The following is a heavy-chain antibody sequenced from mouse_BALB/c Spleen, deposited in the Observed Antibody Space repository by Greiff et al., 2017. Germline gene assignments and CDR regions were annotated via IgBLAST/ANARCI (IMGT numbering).Heavy chain of an antibody. J-gene: IGHJ2*01. Sequence: EVQVVESGGGLVQPGGSRKLSCAASGFTFSSFGMHLVRQAPEKGLEWVAYISSGSSTIYYADTVKGRFTISRDNPKNTLFLQMTSLRSEDTAMYYCARSGYYGNLFDYWGQGTTLTVSS. CDR3: ARSGYYGNLFDY. D-gene: IGHD2-1*01. V-gene: IGHV5-17*02. CDR2: ISSGSSTI. CDR1: GFTFSSFG.